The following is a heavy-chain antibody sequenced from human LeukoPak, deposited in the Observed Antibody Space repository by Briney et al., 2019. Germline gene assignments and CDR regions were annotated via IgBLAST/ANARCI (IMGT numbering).Heavy chain of an antibody. V-gene: IGHV3-30*04. CDR1: GFTFSSYA. CDR2: ISYDGSNK. D-gene: IGHD6-25*01. Sequence: PGGSLRLSCAASGFTFSSYAMHWVRQAPGKGLEWVAVISYDGSNKYYADSVKGRFTISRDNSKNTLYLQMNSLRAEDTAVYYCAREWQRLDYWGQGTLVTVSS. CDR3: AREWQRLDY. J-gene: IGHJ4*02.